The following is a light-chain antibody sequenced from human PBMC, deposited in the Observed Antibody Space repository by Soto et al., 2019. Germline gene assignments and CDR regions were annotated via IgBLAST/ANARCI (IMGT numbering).Light chain of an antibody. CDR2: GAS. V-gene: IGKV3-20*01. CDR3: QQYNNWAFT. Sequence: EIVLTQSPGTLSLSPGERATLSCRASQSVSSSYLAWYQQKPGQAPRLLIYGASSRATGIPGRFSGSGSGTQFTLTITSLQSEDFAVYYCQQYNNWAFTFGPGTTVDLK. CDR1: QSVSSSY. J-gene: IGKJ3*01.